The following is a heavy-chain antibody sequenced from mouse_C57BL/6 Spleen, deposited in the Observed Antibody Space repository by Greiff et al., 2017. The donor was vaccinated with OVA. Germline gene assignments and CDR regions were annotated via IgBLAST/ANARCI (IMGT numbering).Heavy chain of an antibody. V-gene: IGHV1-52*01. CDR2: IDPSDSET. Sequence: QVQLQQPGAELVKPGASVKMSCKASVYTFTSYWMHWVKQRPIQGLEWIGNIDPSDSETHYNQKFKDKATLTVDKSSSTAYMQLSSLTSEDSAVYYCARSQATGNYAMDYWGQGTSVTVSS. CDR1: VYTFTSYW. CDR3: ARSQATGNYAMDY. D-gene: IGHD3-2*02. J-gene: IGHJ4*01.